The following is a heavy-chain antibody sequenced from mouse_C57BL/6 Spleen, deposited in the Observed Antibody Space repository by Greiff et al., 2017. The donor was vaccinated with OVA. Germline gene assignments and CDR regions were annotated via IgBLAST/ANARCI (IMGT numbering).Heavy chain of an antibody. CDR1: GFNIKDDY. D-gene: IGHD2-4*01. CDR3: TTVIYYDLAWFAY. CDR2: IDPENGDT. V-gene: IGHV14-4*01. J-gene: IGHJ3*01. Sequence: EVKLMESGAELVRPGASVKLSCTASGFNIKDDYMHWVKQRPEQGLEWIGWIDPENGDTEYASKFQGKATITADTSSNTAYLQLSSLTSEDTAVYYSTTVIYYDLAWFAYWGQGTLVTVSA.